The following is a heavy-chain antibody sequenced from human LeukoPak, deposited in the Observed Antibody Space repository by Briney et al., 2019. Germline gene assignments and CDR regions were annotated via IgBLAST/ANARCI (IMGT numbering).Heavy chain of an antibody. Sequence: PAETLSLPCAVSGYSIRSGYYWGWIRQPPGKGLEWMGSIYHSGSTYYNPSLKSRVTISVDTSKNQFSLKLSSVTAADTAVYYCARVPLNCGGDCSPFDYWGQGTLVTVSS. CDR3: ARVPLNCGGDCSPFDY. V-gene: IGHV4-38-2*01. D-gene: IGHD2-21*02. J-gene: IGHJ4*02. CDR2: IYHSGST. CDR1: GYSIRSGYY.